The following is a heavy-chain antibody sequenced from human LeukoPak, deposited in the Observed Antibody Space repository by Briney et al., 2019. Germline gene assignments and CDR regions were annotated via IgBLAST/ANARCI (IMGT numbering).Heavy chain of an antibody. Sequence: QPGRSLRLSCAASGFTFSSYAMHWVRQAPGKGLVWVSHINSDGSRTNSADSVKGRFTISRDNAKNTLFLEMNSLRAEDTAVYYCVRDASFVVPGAGFGYWGQGTLVTVSS. CDR1: GFTFSSYA. J-gene: IGHJ4*02. CDR2: INSDGSRT. CDR3: VRDASFVVPGAGFGY. V-gene: IGHV3-74*01. D-gene: IGHD2-15*01.